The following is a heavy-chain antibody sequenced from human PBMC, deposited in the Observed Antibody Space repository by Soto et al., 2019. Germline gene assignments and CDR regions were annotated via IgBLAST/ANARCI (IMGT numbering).Heavy chain of an antibody. CDR2: IYHSGST. J-gene: IGHJ5*02. CDR1: GGSISGGGYS. V-gene: IGHV4-30-2*01. CDR3: ARVPDR. Sequence: SETLCVTCGVAGGSISGGGYSWSWIRQPPGKGLEWIGYIYHSGSTYYNPSLKSRVTISVDRSKNQFSLKLSSVTAADTAVYYCARVPDRRGQGTLVTVSS. D-gene: IGHD2-2*01.